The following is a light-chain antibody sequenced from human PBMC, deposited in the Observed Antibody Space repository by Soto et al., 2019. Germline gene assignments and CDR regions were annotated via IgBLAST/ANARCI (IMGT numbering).Light chain of an antibody. V-gene: IGKV3-20*01. J-gene: IGKJ4*01. CDR2: GAS. CDR3: QQRET. Sequence: EIVLTQSPGTLSLSPGERATLSCRASQSVSSSYLAWYQQKPGQAPRLLIYGASTRATGIPDRFSGSGSGTDFTFTISSLEPEDFAVYYCQQRETFGGGTKVEIK. CDR1: QSVSSSY.